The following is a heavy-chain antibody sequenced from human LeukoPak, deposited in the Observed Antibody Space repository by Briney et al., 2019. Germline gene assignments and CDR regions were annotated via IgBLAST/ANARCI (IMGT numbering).Heavy chain of an antibody. Sequence: SETLSLTCTVSGVSIRTSTHYWARIRQPPGKGLEWIASMFYGGSTYYNASLRSRLSLSVDTSRNQFSLKLTSVTASDTAIFYCVRQGGWGGAASLIDFWGQGTLVTVSS. CDR2: MFYGGST. CDR3: VRQGGWGGAASLIDF. CDR1: GVSIRTSTHY. D-gene: IGHD2-15*01. J-gene: IGHJ4*02. V-gene: IGHV4-39*01.